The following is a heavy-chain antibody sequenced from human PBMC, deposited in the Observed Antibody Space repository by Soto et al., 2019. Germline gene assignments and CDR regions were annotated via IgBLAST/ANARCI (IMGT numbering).Heavy chain of an antibody. D-gene: IGHD3-22*01. Sequence: SLRLSCAASGFTFSSYAMSWVRQAPGKGLEWVSGISGSGDSTYYADSVKGRFTISRDNAKNTLYLQMNSLRAEDTAVYYCVRGDCDYHDGNGYLGRHWGQGTLVTVSS. V-gene: IGHV3-23*01. CDR1: GFTFSSYA. CDR3: VRGDCDYHDGNGYLGRH. J-gene: IGHJ4*02. CDR2: ISGSGDST.